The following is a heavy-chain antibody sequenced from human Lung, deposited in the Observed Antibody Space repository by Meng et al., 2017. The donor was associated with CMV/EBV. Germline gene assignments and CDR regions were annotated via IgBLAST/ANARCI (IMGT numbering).Heavy chain of an antibody. J-gene: IGHJ6*02. V-gene: IGHV4-59*01. CDR1: GGSITSYY. D-gene: IGHD1-14*01. CDR3: ARDWQGGAEPYGMDV. Sequence: SXTXSLXFTVSGGSITSYYWSWIRQPPGKGLEWIAYMYYSRDASYNPSLRSRVTVSVDTSKSQFSLQLSSVTAADTAVYYCARDWQGGAEPYGMDVWGQGXTVTVSS. CDR2: MYYSRDA.